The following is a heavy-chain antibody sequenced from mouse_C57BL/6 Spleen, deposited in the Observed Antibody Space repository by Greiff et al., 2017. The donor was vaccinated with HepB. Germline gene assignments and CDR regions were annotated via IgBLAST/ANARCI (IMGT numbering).Heavy chain of an antibody. Sequence: EVHLVESGPGLVKPSQSLSLTCSVTGYSITSGYYWNWIRQFPGNKLEWMGYISYDGSNNYNPSLKNRISITRDTSKNQFFLKLNSVTTEDTATYYCARDYDGYNYWGQGTTLTVSS. CDR2: ISYDGSN. CDR1: GYSITSGYY. CDR3: ARDYDGYNY. J-gene: IGHJ2*01. D-gene: IGHD2-3*01. V-gene: IGHV3-6*01.